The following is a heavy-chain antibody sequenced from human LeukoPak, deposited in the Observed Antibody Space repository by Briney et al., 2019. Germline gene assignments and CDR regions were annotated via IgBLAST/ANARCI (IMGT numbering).Heavy chain of an antibody. CDR3: ATGVAGTLAAAGLSSFDY. CDR2: FDPEDGET. CDR1: GYTLTELS. J-gene: IGHJ4*02. Sequence: ASVKVSCKVSGYTLTELSMHWVRQAPGKGLEWMGGFDPEDGETIYAQKFQGRVTMTEDTSTDTAYMELSSLRSRATAVYYCATGVAGTLAAAGLSSFDYGAQETLATLPP. D-gene: IGHD6-19*01. V-gene: IGHV1-24*01.